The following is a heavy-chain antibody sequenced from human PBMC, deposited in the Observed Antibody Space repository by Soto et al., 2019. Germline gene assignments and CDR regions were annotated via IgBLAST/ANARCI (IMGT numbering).Heavy chain of an antibody. V-gene: IGHV3-74*01. Sequence: GGSLRFSCAASGFPFSSYEMRWVRQVPWNGLVWVSRINSEGTGTIYADSVKGRFTISRDNAKNTLYLQMNSLRAEDTAVYYCVRDYDSSGYNSDYWGQGTPVTVSS. J-gene: IGHJ4*02. CDR1: GFPFSSYE. CDR3: VRDYDSSGYNSDY. CDR2: INSEGTGT. D-gene: IGHD3-22*01.